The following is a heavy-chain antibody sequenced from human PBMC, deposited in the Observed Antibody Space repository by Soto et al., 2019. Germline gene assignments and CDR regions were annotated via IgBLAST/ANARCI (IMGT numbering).Heavy chain of an antibody. CDR3: AKSLGSGEIAVAHPFYFDY. D-gene: IGHD6-19*01. Sequence: GGSLRLSCAASGFTFSSYAMSWVRQAPGKGLEWVSAISGSGGSTYYADSVKGRFTISRDNSKNTLYLQMNSLRAEDTAVYYCAKSLGSGEIAVAHPFYFDYWGQGTLVTVSS. CDR1: GFTFSSYA. J-gene: IGHJ4*02. CDR2: ISGSGGST. V-gene: IGHV3-23*01.